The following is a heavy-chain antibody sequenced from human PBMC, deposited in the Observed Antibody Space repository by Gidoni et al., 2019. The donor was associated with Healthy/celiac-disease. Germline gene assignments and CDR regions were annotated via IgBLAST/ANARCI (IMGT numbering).Heavy chain of an antibody. V-gene: IGHV3-15*01. Sequence: EVQLVESGGGWVKPGGSLRLSCAASGFPFSNAWMSWVRQAPGKGLEWVGLIKSKTDGGTKDYVAPVKGRFTISRDDSKTTLYLQMNSLKTEDTAVYYCTTYSSSWYDLDFDYWGQGTLVTVSS. D-gene: IGHD6-13*01. CDR2: IKSKTDGGTK. CDR3: TTYSSSWYDLDFDY. CDR1: GFPFSNAW. J-gene: IGHJ4*02.